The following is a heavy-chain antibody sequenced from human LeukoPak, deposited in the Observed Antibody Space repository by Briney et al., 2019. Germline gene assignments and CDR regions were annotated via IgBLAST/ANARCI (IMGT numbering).Heavy chain of an antibody. V-gene: IGHV1-18*01. J-gene: IGHJ5*02. Sequence: GASVKVSCKASGYTFTSYGISWVRQAPGQGLEWMGWISAYNGNTNYAQKLQSRVTMTTDTSTSTAYMELRSLRSDDTAVYYCARGYQGLWFGELPLDPWGQGTLVTVSS. CDR1: GYTFTSYG. D-gene: IGHD3-10*01. CDR3: ARGYQGLWFGELPLDP. CDR2: ISAYNGNT.